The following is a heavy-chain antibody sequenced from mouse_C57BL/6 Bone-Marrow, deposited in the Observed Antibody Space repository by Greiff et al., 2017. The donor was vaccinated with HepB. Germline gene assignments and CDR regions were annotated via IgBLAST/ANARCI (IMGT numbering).Heavy chain of an antibody. CDR3: ERWVLRRYFDV. V-gene: IGHV1-81*01. CDR2: IYPRSGNA. D-gene: IGHD1-1*01. CDR1: GYTFTSYG. J-gene: IGHJ1*03. Sequence: QVQLQQSGAELARPGASVKLSCKASGYTFTSYGISWVKQRTGQGLEWIGEIYPRSGNAYYNEKFKGKATLTADKSSSTAYMELRSLTSEDSAVYFCERWVLRRYFDVWGTGTTVTVSS.